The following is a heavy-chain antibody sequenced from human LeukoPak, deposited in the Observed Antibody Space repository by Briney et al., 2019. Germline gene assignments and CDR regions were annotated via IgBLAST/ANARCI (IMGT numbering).Heavy chain of an antibody. CDR1: GGTFSSYA. D-gene: IGHD3-10*01. Sequence: GASVKVSCKASGGTFSSYAISWVRQAPGQGLEWMGGIIPIFGTANYAQKFQGRVTITADESTSTAYMELSSLRSEDTAVYYCARDYYGSGLSAFDIWGQGTVVTISS. J-gene: IGHJ3*02. CDR3: ARDYYGSGLSAFDI. CDR2: IIPIFGTA. V-gene: IGHV1-69*01.